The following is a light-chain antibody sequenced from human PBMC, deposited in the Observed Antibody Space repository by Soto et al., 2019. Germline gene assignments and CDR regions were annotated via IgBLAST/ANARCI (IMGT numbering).Light chain of an antibody. CDR1: SSDVGGYNY. V-gene: IGLV2-8*01. CDR3: SSYAGSNSWV. J-gene: IGLJ7*01. Sequence: QSALTQPPSASGSLGQSVTISCTGTSSDVGGYNYVSWYQQYPGKAPKLMIYEVSKRPSGVPDRFSGSKSGNTASLTVSGLQAEDEADYYCSSYAGSNSWVFGGGTQLTVL. CDR2: EVS.